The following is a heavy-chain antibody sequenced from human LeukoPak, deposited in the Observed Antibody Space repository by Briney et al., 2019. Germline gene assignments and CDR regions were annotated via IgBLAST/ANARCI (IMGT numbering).Heavy chain of an antibody. J-gene: IGHJ4*02. D-gene: IGHD2-2*01. V-gene: IGHV3-7*01. Sequence: GGSLRLSCAASRFTLSNYWMSWVRQAPGKGREWVANIKQDVSETYYVDSVKGRFTISRDNAKNSLSLQMNSLRAEDTAVYYCARQLGYCSSTSCYADKVDYWGQGTLVTVSS. CDR3: ARQLGYCSSTSCYADKVDY. CDR2: IKQDVSET. CDR1: RFTLSNYW.